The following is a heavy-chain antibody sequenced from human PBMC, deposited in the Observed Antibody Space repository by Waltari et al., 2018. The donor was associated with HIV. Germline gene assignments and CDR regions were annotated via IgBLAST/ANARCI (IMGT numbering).Heavy chain of an antibody. D-gene: IGHD3-22*01. CDR3: ARGFDSSVPDY. Sequence: QVQLQQWGAGLLKPSETLSLTCAVYGGSFSDYYWSWIRQPPGKGLEWIGEINHSGSTNYNPSLKSRVTISVDTSKNQFSLKLSSVTAADTAVYYCARGFDSSVPDYWGQGTLVTVSS. CDR2: INHSGST. CDR1: GGSFSDYY. J-gene: IGHJ4*02. V-gene: IGHV4-34*01.